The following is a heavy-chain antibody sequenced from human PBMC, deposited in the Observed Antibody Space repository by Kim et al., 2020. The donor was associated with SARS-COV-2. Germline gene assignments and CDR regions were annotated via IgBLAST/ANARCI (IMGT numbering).Heavy chain of an antibody. CDR3: ARAESYGDYASIYFDY. D-gene: IGHD4-17*01. V-gene: IGHV1-18*01. CDR2: ISAYNGNT. J-gene: IGHJ4*02. CDR1: GYTFTSYG. Sequence: ASVKVSCKASGYTFTSYGISWVRQAPGQGLEWMGWISAYNGNTNYAQKLQGRVTMTTDTSTSTAYMELRSLRSDDTAVYYCARAESYGDYASIYFDYWGQGTLVTVSS.